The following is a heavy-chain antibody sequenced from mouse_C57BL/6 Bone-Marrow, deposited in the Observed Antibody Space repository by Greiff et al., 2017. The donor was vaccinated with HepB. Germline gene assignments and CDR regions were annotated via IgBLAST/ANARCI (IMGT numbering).Heavy chain of an antibody. CDR1: GFTFSSYG. V-gene: IGHV5-6*01. J-gene: IGHJ1*03. CDR3: AIGTVEGRWYFDV. Sequence: EVQLVESGGVLVKPGGSLKLSCAASGFTFSSYGMSWVRQTPDKRLEWVATISSGGSYTYYPDSVKGRFTISRDNAKNTLYLQMSSLKSEDTAMYYCAIGTVEGRWYFDVWGTGTTVTVSS. CDR2: ISSGGSYT. D-gene: IGHD1-1*01.